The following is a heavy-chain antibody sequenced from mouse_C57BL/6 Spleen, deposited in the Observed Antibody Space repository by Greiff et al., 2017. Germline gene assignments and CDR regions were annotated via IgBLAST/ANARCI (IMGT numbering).Heavy chain of an antibody. J-gene: IGHJ3*01. CDR3: VRRDYDGEFAY. D-gene: IGHD2-4*01. Sequence: EVHLVESGGGLVQPKGSLKLSCAASGFSFNTYAMNWVRQAPGKGLEWVARIRSKSNNYATYYADSVKDRFTISRDDSESMLYLQMNNLKTEDTAMYYCVRRDYDGEFAYWGQGTLVTVSA. CDR1: GFSFNTYA. V-gene: IGHV10-1*01. CDR2: IRSKSNNYAT.